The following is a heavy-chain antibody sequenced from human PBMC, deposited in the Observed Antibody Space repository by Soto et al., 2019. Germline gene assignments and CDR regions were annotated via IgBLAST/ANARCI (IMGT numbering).Heavy chain of an antibody. Sequence: QVQLQQWGAGLLKPSETLSLTCAVNGGSFRGYSWTWIRQAPGKGLDWIGEINYTGTTNYSPSLKRRVTLSVDTSKNQFSLELRSVSAADTAVYYCARVGGSGWYYYDSWGHGTLVTVSS. CDR1: GGSFRGYS. J-gene: IGHJ4*01. CDR3: ARVGGSGWYYYDS. V-gene: IGHV4-34*02. CDR2: INYTGTT. D-gene: IGHD6-19*01.